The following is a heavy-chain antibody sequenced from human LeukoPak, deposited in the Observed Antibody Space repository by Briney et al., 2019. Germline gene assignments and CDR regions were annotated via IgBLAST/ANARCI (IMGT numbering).Heavy chain of an antibody. J-gene: IGHJ4*02. D-gene: IGHD3-10*01. Sequence: PGGSLRLSCAASGFTFSSYAMSWVRQAPGKGLEWVSAISGSGGSTYYADSVKGRFTISRDNSKNTLYLQMNSLRAEDTAVYYCAKDEGGLGEPERYYWGQGTLVTVSS. CDR1: GFTFSSYA. CDR3: AKDEGGLGEPERYY. V-gene: IGHV3-23*01. CDR2: ISGSGGST.